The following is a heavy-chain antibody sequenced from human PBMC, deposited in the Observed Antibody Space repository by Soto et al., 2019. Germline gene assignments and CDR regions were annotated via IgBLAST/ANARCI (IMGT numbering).Heavy chain of an antibody. CDR3: ARVSGYSLPDY. D-gene: IGHD5-12*01. V-gene: IGHV1-46*01. Sequence: SGKVACKASGYTYTSYYMDLVRQAPGQGLEWLGIINPSGGYTTYAQRFLGRVTMTSDTSTSTVHMELGSLTSEDTAVYYCARVSGYSLPDYWGQGTLVTVSS. CDR2: INPSGGYT. J-gene: IGHJ4*02. CDR1: GYTYTSYY.